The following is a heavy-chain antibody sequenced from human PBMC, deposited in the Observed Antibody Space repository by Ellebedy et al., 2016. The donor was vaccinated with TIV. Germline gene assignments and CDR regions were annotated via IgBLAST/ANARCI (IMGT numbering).Heavy chain of an antibody. Sequence: GESLKISCAASGFTFSNYAMSWVRQAPGKGLEWVSGTSGGGATTYYADSVKGRFTISRDNSKNTLYLQIDSPRGEDSAIYYCAREVNECLFHLDYWGQGSLVIVSS. D-gene: IGHD3-10*02. J-gene: IGHJ4*02. CDR3: AREVNECLFHLDY. CDR2: TSGGGATT. CDR1: GFTFSNYA. V-gene: IGHV3-23*01.